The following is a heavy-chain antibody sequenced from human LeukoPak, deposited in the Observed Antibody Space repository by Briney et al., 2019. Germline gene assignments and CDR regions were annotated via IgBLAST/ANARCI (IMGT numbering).Heavy chain of an antibody. V-gene: IGHV3-33*08. J-gene: IGHJ4*02. CDR2: IWYDGSNK. Sequence: GGSLRLSCAASGFTVSSNFMAWVRQAPGKGLEWVAVIWYDGSNKYYADSVKGRFTISRDNSKNTLYLQMNSLRAEDTAVYYCARDGEGLGVATTFDYWGQGTLVTVSS. CDR3: ARDGEGLGVATTFDY. CDR1: GFTVSSNF. D-gene: IGHD5-12*01.